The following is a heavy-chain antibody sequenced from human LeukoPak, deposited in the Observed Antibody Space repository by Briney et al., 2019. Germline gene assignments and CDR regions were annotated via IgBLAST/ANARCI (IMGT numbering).Heavy chain of an antibody. V-gene: IGHV1-2*02. Sequence: ASVKVSCKASGYTFTGYYMHWVRQAPGQGLEWMGWINPNSGGTNYAQKFQGRVTMTRDTSISTAYMELSRLRSDDTAVYYCARDGGLGGYCRGGSCYDYWARETLVTVP. CDR2: INPNSGGT. D-gene: IGHD2-15*01. CDR3: ARDGGLGGYCRGGSCYDY. CDR1: GYTFTGYY. J-gene: IGHJ4*02.